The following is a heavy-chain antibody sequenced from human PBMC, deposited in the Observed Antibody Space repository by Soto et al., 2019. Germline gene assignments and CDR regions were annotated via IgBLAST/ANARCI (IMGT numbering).Heavy chain of an antibody. CDR1: EYTFSTYT. CDR3: ARASSHHDGFDM. CDR2: VNAGNGDT. Sequence: QVQLVQSGAEVKKPGASVKVSCKASEYTFSTYTMHWVRQAPGQRFEWMGWVNAGNGDTRYSQKFQGRVTITRDTFATTGYMELSSLTSEDTAVYYCARASSHHDGFDMWGQGTKVTVSS. J-gene: IGHJ3*02. V-gene: IGHV1-3*01.